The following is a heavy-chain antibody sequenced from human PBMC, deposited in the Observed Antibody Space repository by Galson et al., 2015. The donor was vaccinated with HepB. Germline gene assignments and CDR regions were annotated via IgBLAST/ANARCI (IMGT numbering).Heavy chain of an antibody. CDR2: INPNSGGT. D-gene: IGHD3-22*01. J-gene: IGHJ3*02. CDR1: GYTFTGYY. Sequence: SVKVSCKASGYTFTGYYMHWVRQAPGQGLEWMGWINPNSGGTNYAQKFQGRVTMTRDTSISTAYMELSRLRSDDTAVYYCARALTYYYDSSGQRGAFDIWGQGTMVTVSS. CDR3: ARALTYYYDSSGQRGAFDI. V-gene: IGHV1-2*02.